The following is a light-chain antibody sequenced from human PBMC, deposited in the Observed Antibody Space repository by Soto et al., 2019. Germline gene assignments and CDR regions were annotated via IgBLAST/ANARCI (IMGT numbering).Light chain of an antibody. Sequence: SALTQPASVSGSPGQSITISCTGTVSDVGGYNSVSWYQQHPGKAPKLMIYEVSHRPSGVSNRFSGSKSGNTASLTISGLQAEDEADYYCNSFTTSYTYVFGTGTKLTVL. CDR3: NSFTTSYTYV. CDR1: VSDVGGYNS. V-gene: IGLV2-14*01. CDR2: EVS. J-gene: IGLJ1*01.